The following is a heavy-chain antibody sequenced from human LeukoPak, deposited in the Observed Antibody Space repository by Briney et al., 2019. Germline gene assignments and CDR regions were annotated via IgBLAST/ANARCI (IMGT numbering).Heavy chain of an antibody. Sequence: GGSLRLSCAASGFTVSSNYMSWVRQAPGKGLDWVSVIYSGGSTYYADSVKGRFTISRDNSKNTLYLQMNSLRAEDTAVYYCLSVPAALPNPKFDYWGQGTLVTVSS. D-gene: IGHD2-2*02. V-gene: IGHV3-66*02. CDR2: IYSGGST. J-gene: IGHJ4*02. CDR3: LSVPAALPNPKFDY. CDR1: GFTVSSNY.